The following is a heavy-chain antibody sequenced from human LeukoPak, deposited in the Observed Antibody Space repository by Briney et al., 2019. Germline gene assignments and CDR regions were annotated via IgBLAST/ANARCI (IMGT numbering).Heavy chain of an antibody. J-gene: IGHJ3*02. V-gene: IGHV3-7*04. CDR2: IKPDGSEK. CDR3: ARLREAAFDI. Sequence: GGSLRLSCAASGFTFSNNWMSWVRQAPGKGLEWVANIKPDGSEKYYVDSVKGRFTMSRENAKNSLYLQMNSLRAGDTAVYYCARLREAAFDIWGQGTMVTVSS. CDR1: GFTFSNNW. D-gene: IGHD1-26*01.